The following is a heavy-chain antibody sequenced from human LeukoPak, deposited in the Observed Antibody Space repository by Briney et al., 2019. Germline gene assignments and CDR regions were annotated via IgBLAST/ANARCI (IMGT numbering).Heavy chain of an antibody. CDR3: AKRGVVIRGILVIGYHQEAYHYDF. J-gene: IGHJ4*02. V-gene: IGHV3-23*01. CDR2: ISERGGST. CDR1: GISLSNYA. D-gene: IGHD3-10*01. Sequence: GGSLRLSCVVSGISLSNYAMTWVRQAPGKGLEWVSYISERGGSTTYADSVKGRFTISRDTSLNTLYLQMNNLRAEETAVYFCAKRGVVIRGILVIGYHQEAYHYDFWGQGVLVTVSS.